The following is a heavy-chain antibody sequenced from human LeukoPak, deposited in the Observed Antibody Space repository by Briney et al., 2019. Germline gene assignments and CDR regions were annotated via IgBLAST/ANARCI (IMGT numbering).Heavy chain of an antibody. D-gene: IGHD3-10*01. Sequence: SETLSLTGTVSGGSISSDYWSWIRQPPGKGLEWIGNIYYSGNTISNPSLKSRVTLSVDRSKNQFSLKVTSATAADTAVYYCARRHTGSGRMDVWGQGTTVTVS. CDR1: GGSISSDY. CDR3: ARRHTGSGRMDV. J-gene: IGHJ6*02. V-gene: IGHV4-59*08. CDR2: IYYSGNT.